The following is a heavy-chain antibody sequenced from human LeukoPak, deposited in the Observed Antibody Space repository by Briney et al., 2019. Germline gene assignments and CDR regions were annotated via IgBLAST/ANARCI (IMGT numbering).Heavy chain of an antibody. CDR1: GGSISSGSYY. CDR2: IYYSGST. J-gene: IGHJ4*02. CDR3: ARHTYGDPFDY. D-gene: IGHD4-17*01. Sequence: SQTLSLTCTVSGGSISSGSYYWSWIRQPAGKGLEWIGYIYYSGSTNYNPSLKSRVTISVDTSKNQFSLKLSSVTAADTAVYYCARHTYGDPFDYWGQGTLVTVSS. V-gene: IGHV4-61*09.